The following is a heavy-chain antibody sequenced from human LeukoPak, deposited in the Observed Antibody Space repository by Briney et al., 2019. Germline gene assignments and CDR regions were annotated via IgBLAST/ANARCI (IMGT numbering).Heavy chain of an antibody. V-gene: IGHV4-4*07. Sequence: SETLSLTCTGSGSSISSYYWSWIRQPAGNGLEWIGRIYTSGTTSYNPSLKSRVTTSLDTAKNQFSLKLGSVTAADTAVYYCARGGITMMVGAFDIWGQGTMVTVAS. CDR3: ARGGITMMVGAFDI. CDR2: IYTSGTT. CDR1: GSSISSYY. D-gene: IGHD3-22*01. J-gene: IGHJ3*02.